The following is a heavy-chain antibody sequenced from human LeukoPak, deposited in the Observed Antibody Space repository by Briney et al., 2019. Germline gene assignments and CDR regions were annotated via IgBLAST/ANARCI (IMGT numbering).Heavy chain of an antibody. CDR1: GFTFSSYS. CDR2: ISSGSSGI. V-gene: IGHV3-48*01. J-gene: IGHJ4*02. CDR3: GGSDYYGPIDY. D-gene: IGHD3-10*01. Sequence: PGGSLRLSCAASGFTFSSYSMNWVRQAPGKGLEWVSYISSGSSGIHYADSVKGRFTISRDDAKNSLFLQMNSLRAEDTAVYYCGGSDYYGPIDYWGQGTLVTVSS.